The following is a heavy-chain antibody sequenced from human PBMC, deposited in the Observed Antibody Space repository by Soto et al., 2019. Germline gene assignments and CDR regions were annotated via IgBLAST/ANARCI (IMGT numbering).Heavy chain of an antibody. CDR3: VKPEAYCHNGVCSSRMGFDY. CDR1: GFTFSSCA. J-gene: IGHJ4*02. Sequence: GGSLRLSCSASGFTFSSCAMHWVRQAPGKGLEYVSAISSNGGSTYYADSVKGRFTISRDNSKNTLYLQMSSLRAEDTAVYYCVKPEAYCHNGVCSSRMGFDYWGQGTLVTVSS. D-gene: IGHD2-8*01. V-gene: IGHV3-64D*06. CDR2: ISSNGGST.